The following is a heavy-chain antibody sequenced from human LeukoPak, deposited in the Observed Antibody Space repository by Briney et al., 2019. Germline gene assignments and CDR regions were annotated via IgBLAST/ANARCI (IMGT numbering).Heavy chain of an antibody. CDR1: GFTFSSYS. Sequence: GGSLRLSCAASGFTFSSYSMNWVREAPGKGLEGVSSISSSSSYIYSPDSVKGRFNISRDNAKTSLYLQMNSLRAEDTAVYYCARDMPDYDYVWGSYRPFDYWGQGTLVTVSS. CDR3: ARDMPDYDYVWGSYRPFDY. CDR2: ISSSSSYI. J-gene: IGHJ4*02. D-gene: IGHD3-16*02. V-gene: IGHV3-21*01.